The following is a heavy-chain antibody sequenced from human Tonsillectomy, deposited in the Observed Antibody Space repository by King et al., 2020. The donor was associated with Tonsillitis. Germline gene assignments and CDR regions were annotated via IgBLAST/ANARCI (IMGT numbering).Heavy chain of an antibody. D-gene: IGHD2-2*01. CDR2: IWYDGSKK. CDR3: ARGFCSATSCHHFDS. CDR1: GFTFNNHG. V-gene: IGHV3-33*01. J-gene: IGHJ4*02. Sequence: VQLVESGGGVVQPGRSLRLSCAASGFTFNNHGMHWVRQAPGKGLEGVAVIWYDGSKKYYRDSVKGRFTIARDNSKNTVYLQMTSLRVEDTARYYCARGFCSATSCHHFDSWGQGTLVTVSS.